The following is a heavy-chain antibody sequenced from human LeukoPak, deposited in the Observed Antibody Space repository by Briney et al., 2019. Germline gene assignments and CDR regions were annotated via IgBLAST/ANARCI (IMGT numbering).Heavy chain of an antibody. CDR1: GYTFTGYY. D-gene: IGHD6-6*01. CDR2: INPNSGDT. CDR3: ARGIAARRFDY. J-gene: IGHJ4*02. V-gene: IGHV1-2*02. Sequence: ASVKVSCKASGYTFTGYYMHWVRQAPGQGLEWMGWINPNSGDTNYAQKFQGRVTMTRDTSISTAYMELSRLRSDDTAVYYCARGIAARRFDYWGQGTLVTVSS.